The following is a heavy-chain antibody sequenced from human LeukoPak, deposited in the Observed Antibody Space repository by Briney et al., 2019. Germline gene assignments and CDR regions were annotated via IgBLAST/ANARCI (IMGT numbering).Heavy chain of an antibody. CDR3: ARTPLGYCSGGSCSHLDY. D-gene: IGHD2-15*01. J-gene: IGHJ4*02. V-gene: IGHV4-4*02. Sequence: PSETLSLTCAVSGGSISSSNWWSWVRQPPGKGLEWIGEIYHSGSTNYNPSLKSRVTISVDKSKNQFSLKLSSVTAADTAVYYCARTPLGYCSGGSCSHLDYWGQGTLVTVSP. CDR2: IYHSGST. CDR1: GGSISSSNW.